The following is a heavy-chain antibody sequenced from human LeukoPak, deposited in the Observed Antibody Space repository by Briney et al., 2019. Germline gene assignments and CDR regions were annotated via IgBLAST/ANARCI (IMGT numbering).Heavy chain of an antibody. D-gene: IGHD3-22*01. CDR1: GFTFNIYA. CDR2: ISYDGSNK. CDR3: AKDQGYYDSSGYYWGVDY. V-gene: IGHV3-30*04. J-gene: IGHJ4*02. Sequence: GRSLRLSCAASGFTFNIYAMHWVRQAPGKGLEWVAVISYDGSNKYYADSVKGRFTISRDNSKNTLYLQMNSLRAEDTAVYYCAKDQGYYDSSGYYWGVDYWGQGTLVTVSS.